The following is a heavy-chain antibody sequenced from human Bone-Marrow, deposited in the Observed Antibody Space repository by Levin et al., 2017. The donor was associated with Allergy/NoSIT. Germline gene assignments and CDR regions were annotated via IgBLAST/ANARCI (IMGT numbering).Heavy chain of an antibody. CDR2: INPNSGGT. CDR3: ARRYCSSTSCYKNWFDP. Sequence: GESLKISCKASGYTFTGYYMHWVRQAPGQGLEWMGRINPNSGGTNYAQKFQGRVTMTRDTSISTAYMELSRLRSDDTAVYYCARRYCSSTSCYKNWFDPWGQGTLVTVSS. D-gene: IGHD2-2*02. CDR1: GYTFTGYY. V-gene: IGHV1-2*06. J-gene: IGHJ5*02.